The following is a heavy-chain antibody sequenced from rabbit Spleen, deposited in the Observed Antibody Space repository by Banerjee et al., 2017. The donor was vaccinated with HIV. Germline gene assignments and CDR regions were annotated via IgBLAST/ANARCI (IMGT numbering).Heavy chain of an antibody. CDR3: ARDLDGVIGWNFGW. V-gene: IGHV1S40*01. D-gene: IGHD1-1*01. Sequence: QSLEESGGDLVKPGASLTLTCTASGIDFSSVYYMCWVRQAPGKGLEWIACIYAGGRGTTYYANWAKGRFTFSKTSSTTVTLQMTSLTAADTATYFCARDLDGVIGWNFGWWGPGTLVTVS. CDR1: GIDFSSVYY. CDR2: IYAGGRGTT. J-gene: IGHJ4*01.